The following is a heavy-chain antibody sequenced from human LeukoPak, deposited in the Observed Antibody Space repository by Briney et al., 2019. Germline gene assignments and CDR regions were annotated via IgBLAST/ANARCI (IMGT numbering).Heavy chain of an antibody. CDR3: ARDGYGGYDY. D-gene: IGHD5-12*01. CDR2: INSDGSST. V-gene: IGHV3-74*01. CDR1: GFTFSSYW. Sequence: PGGSLRLSCAASGFTFSSYWMHWVRQAPGKGLGWVSRINSDGSSTSYADSVKGRFTISRDNAKNTLYLQMNSLRAEATAVYYCARDGYGGYDYWGQGTLVTVSS. J-gene: IGHJ4*02.